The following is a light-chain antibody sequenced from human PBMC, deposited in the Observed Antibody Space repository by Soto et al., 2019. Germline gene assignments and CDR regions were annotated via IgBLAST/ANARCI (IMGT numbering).Light chain of an antibody. V-gene: IGLV2-8*01. CDR2: EVS. CDR1: SSDVGGYNY. J-gene: IGLJ2*01. CDR3: SSYAGSDKFVV. Sequence: QSALTQPPSASGSPGQSVTISCTGSSSDVGGYNYVSWYQQHPGKAPKVIISEVSKRPSGVPDRFSGSKSGITASLTVSGLQAEDEADYYCSSYAGSDKFVVFGGGTKLTVL.